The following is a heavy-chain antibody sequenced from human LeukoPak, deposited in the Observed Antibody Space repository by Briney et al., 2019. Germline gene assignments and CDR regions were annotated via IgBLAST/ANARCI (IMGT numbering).Heavy chain of an antibody. J-gene: IGHJ4*02. CDR3: TRDLDPLGYCSSTSCYRTDIFDY. V-gene: IGHV3-49*03. CDR2: IRSKAYGGTT. Sequence: GGSLRLSCTASGFTFGDYAMSWFRQAPGKGLEWVGFIRSKAYGGTTEYAASVKGRFTISRDDSKSIAYLQMNSLKTEDTAVYYCTRDLDPLGYCSSTSCYRTDIFDYWGQGTLVTVSS. D-gene: IGHD2-2*01. CDR1: GFTFGDYA.